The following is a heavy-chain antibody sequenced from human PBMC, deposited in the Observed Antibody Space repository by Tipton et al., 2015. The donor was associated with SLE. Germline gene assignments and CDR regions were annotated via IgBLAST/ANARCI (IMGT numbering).Heavy chain of an antibody. D-gene: IGHD6-25*01. CDR1: GYTFTNYD. CDR3: ARGGAARPNDY. Sequence: QVQLVQSGAEVKKPGASVKVSCKPSGYTFTNYDLNWLRQAPGQGLEWMGWITPYIGQTNYAQKLQGRVTMTADSSTATVYMELRNLRSDDTAVYYCARGGAARPNDYWGQGTLVTVSS. CDR2: ITPYIGQT. J-gene: IGHJ4*02. V-gene: IGHV1-18*01.